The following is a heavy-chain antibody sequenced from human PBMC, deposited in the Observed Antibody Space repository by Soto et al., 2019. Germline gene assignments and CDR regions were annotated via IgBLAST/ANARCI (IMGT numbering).Heavy chain of an antibody. CDR2: ISYTGTP. Sequence: QVQLQASGPGLVKPSQTLSLTCTVSGGSIRSHNYYWSWIRQPPGKGLEWIGYISYTGTPNYNPSLQMRVTISMDTSKNQFSLKLSSVNAADTAVYYCVRDRSNSPDYFDYWGQGTLVTVSS. V-gene: IGHV4-30-4*01. CDR3: VRDRSNSPDYFDY. CDR1: GGSIRSHNYY. D-gene: IGHD6-6*01. J-gene: IGHJ4*02.